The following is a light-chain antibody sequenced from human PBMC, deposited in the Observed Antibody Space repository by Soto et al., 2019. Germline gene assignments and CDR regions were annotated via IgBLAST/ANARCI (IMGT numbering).Light chain of an antibody. CDR1: QSVSSRS. CDR3: QQYGSSPWT. J-gene: IGKJ1*01. CDR2: GTS. V-gene: IGKV3-20*01. Sequence: EMVLTQSPGTLSLSPGERATLSCRASQSVSSRSVAWYQQKPGQAPRLLIYGTSDRPTGIPDRFSGSGSGTDFTLTISRVEPEDFAVYYCQQYGSSPWTFGQGTKVEIK.